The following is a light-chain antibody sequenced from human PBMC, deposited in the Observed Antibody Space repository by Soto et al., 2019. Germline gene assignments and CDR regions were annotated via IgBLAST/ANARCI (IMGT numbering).Light chain of an antibody. CDR3: QQYVTSPPGK. CDR2: GAS. Sequence: DIVMTQSPDSLAVSPGERATLSYRASQSVSSSYLAWYQQKPGQAPRLLIYGASSRATGIPDRFSGSGSGTDFTLTISRLEPGDFAVYYCQQYVTSPPGKFGQGTKVDIK. J-gene: IGKJ1*01. CDR1: QSVSSSY. V-gene: IGKV3-20*01.